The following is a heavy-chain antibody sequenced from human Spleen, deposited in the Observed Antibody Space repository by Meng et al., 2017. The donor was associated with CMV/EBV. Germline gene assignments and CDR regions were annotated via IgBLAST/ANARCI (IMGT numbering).Heavy chain of an antibody. Sequence: QLQLQEAGPGLVKPSETLSLTCTVSGGSISSSSYYWGWIRQPPGKGLEWIGSIYYSGSTYYNPSLKSRVTISVDTSKNQFSLKLSSVTAADTAVYYCVWTTYDSSTLVDYWGQGTLVTVSS. V-gene: IGHV4-39*07. CDR2: IYYSGST. D-gene: IGHD3-22*01. J-gene: IGHJ4*02. CDR3: VWTTYDSSTLVDY. CDR1: GGSISSSSYY.